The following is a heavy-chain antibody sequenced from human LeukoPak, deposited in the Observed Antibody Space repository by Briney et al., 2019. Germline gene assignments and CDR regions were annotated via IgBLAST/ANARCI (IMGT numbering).Heavy chain of an antibody. CDR1: GGSISISSYY. V-gene: IGHV4-39*01. Sequence: PSETLSLTCTVSGGSISISSYYWGWIRQPPGKGLEWIGSIYYSGSTYYNPSLKSRVTISVDTSKNQFSLKLSSVTAADTAVYYCARHHTAGWRVLDVWGQGTTVTVSS. J-gene: IGHJ6*02. D-gene: IGHD6-19*01. CDR3: ARHHTAGWRVLDV. CDR2: IYYSGST.